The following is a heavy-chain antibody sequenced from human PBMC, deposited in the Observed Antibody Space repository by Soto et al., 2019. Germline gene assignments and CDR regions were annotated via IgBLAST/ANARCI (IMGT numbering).Heavy chain of an antibody. Sequence: QITLKESGPTLVKPTQTLTLTCTFSVFSLTTRGVGVGWIRQPPGKALECPALIYWDDDKRYSPSLQSRLSITKDTSKNQVVLTMTNVDPVDTATYYCAHIPNYYQYDWFDPWGQGTLVSVSS. V-gene: IGHV2-5*02. CDR3: AHIPNYYQYDWFDP. J-gene: IGHJ5*02. CDR2: IYWDDDK. D-gene: IGHD3-16*01. CDR1: VFSLTTRGVG.